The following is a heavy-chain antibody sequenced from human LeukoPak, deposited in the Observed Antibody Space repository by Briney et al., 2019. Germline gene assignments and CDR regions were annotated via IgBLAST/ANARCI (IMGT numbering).Heavy chain of an antibody. CDR3: ARVGSRADYGDSRYYYYYYYGMDV. Sequence: GGSLRLSCAASGFTFSSYSMNWVRQAPGKGLEWVSYISSSSSTIYYADSVKGRFTISRDNAKNSLYLQMNSLRAEDTAVYYCARVGSRADYGDSRYYYYYYYGMDVWGQGTTVTVSS. V-gene: IGHV3-48*01. D-gene: IGHD4-17*01. CDR2: ISSSSSTI. CDR1: GFTFSSYS. J-gene: IGHJ6*02.